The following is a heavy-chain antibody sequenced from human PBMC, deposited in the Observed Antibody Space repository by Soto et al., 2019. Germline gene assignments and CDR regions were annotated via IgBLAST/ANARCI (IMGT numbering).Heavy chain of an antibody. CDR3: ARGVDPSADFDY. J-gene: IGHJ4*02. V-gene: IGHV4-31*03. Sequence: SETLSLTCTVSGGSISSGGYYWSWIRQHPGKGLEWIGYIYYSGSTYYNPSLKSRVTISVDTSKNQFSLKLSSVTAADTAVYYCARGVDPSADFDYWGQGTLVTVSS. CDR2: IYYSGST. CDR1: GGSISSGGYY. D-gene: IGHD5-12*01.